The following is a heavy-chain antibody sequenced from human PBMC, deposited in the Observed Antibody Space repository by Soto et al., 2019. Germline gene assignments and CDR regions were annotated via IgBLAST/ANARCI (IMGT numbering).Heavy chain of an antibody. D-gene: IGHD2-2*01. CDR3: ERDEAAYCSSTSCYDYYYMDV. CDR2: ISSSSSYI. CDR1: GFTFSIYS. Sequence: PGGSLTLSCAASGFTFSIYSMNWVRQAPGKGLEWVSSISSSSSYIYYADSVKGRFTITRDNATNSLYLQMNSLRAEDTAVYYCERDEAAYCSSTSCYDYYYMDVWGKGTTVTVSS. J-gene: IGHJ6*03. V-gene: IGHV3-21*01.